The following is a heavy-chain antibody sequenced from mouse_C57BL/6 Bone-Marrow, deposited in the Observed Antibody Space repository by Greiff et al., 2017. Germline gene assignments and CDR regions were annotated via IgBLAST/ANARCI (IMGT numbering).Heavy chain of an antibody. V-gene: IGHV14-2*01. CDR2: IDPEDGDT. D-gene: IGHD2-1*01. CDR3: APLLWYPWFAY. Sequence: EVQLQQSGAELVKPGASVKLSCTASGFNIKDYYMHWVKQRTEQGLEWIGRIDPEDGDTKYAAKFQGKATITADKSSNTAYLQLSSLTSEDTAVYYCAPLLWYPWFAYWGQGTLVTVSA. CDR1: GFNIKDYY. J-gene: IGHJ3*01.